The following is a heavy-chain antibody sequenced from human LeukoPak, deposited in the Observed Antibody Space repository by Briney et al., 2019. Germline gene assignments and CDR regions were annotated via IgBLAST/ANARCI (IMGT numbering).Heavy chain of an antibody. D-gene: IGHD3-3*01. CDR2: INYSGSA. J-gene: IGHJ5*02. CDR3: ARGGVNYTIAGS. Sequence: PSETLSLTCTVSGGSITSYYWTWIRQPPGKGLEWVWYINYSGSASYNPAPKNRGTIFSSTSAKHLSLKLISVTGADAAVDYCARGGVNYTIAGSWGQGALVTVSS. CDR1: GGSITSYY. V-gene: IGHV4-59*01.